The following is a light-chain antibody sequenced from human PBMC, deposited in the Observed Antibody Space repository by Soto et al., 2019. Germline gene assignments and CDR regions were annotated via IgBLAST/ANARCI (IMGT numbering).Light chain of an antibody. V-gene: IGKV1-5*01. J-gene: IGKJ2*01. Sequence: DIQMTQSPSTLSASVGDRVTSTCRASQTISSSLAWYQHKPGKAPKLLIFDASTLHTGVPSRFSGGGFGTEFTLTITGLQPDDFATYYCQQHNDYTAVTFGQGIKLEIK. CDR1: QTISSS. CDR2: DAS. CDR3: QQHNDYTAVT.